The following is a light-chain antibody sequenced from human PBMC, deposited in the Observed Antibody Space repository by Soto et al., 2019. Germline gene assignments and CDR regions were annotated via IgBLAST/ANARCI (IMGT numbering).Light chain of an antibody. Sequence: QSVLTQPASVSGSPGQSITISCTGTSSDVGSYNLVSWYQQHPGKAPKLMIYEVSKRPSGVSNRFSGSKSGNTASLTISGLQAEDEADYYCCTYAGSSTRVVFGGGTK. J-gene: IGLJ2*01. CDR2: EVS. V-gene: IGLV2-23*02. CDR3: CTYAGSSTRVV. CDR1: SSDVGSYNL.